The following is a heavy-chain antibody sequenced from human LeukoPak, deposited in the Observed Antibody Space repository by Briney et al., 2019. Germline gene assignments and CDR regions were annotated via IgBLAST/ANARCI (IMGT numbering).Heavy chain of an antibody. CDR1: GFAFGDHY. CDR3: ARPLRD. CDR2: ISGTSTTI. D-gene: IGHD3-9*01. J-gene: IGHJ4*02. Sequence: PGGSLRLSCTASGFAFGDHYMTWVRQAPGKGLEWLSFISGTSTTIHYADSVKGRFIISRDNAKNSLYLQMNSLRTDDTALYYCARPLRDWGQGILVTVSS. V-gene: IGHV3-11*04.